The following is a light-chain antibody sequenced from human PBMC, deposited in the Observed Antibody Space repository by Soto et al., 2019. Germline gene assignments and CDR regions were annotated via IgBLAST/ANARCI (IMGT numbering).Light chain of an antibody. CDR3: QQRSNWPPEVT. V-gene: IGKV3-11*01. CDR1: QSVSSS. CDR2: DAS. Sequence: EIVLTQSPDTLSLSPGERATLSCRASQSVSSSLAWYQQKPGQAPRLLSYDASNRATGIPARFRGSGSGTDFTLTISSLEPEDFAVYYCQQRSNWPPEVTFGPGTKVDIK. J-gene: IGKJ3*01.